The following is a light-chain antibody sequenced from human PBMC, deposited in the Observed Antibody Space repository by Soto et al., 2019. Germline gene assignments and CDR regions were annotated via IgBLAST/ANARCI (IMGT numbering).Light chain of an antibody. CDR1: ESVTNNY. Sequence: EIVLTQSPGTLSLSPGERATPSCRASESVTNNYLAWYQQKPGQAPRLLIHGASIRTTAIPDRFSGSGSGTDFTLTISSLEPEDSAVYYCQQTAYAPLTFGGGTKVEIK. CDR3: QQTAYAPLT. J-gene: IGKJ4*01. V-gene: IGKV3-20*01. CDR2: GAS.